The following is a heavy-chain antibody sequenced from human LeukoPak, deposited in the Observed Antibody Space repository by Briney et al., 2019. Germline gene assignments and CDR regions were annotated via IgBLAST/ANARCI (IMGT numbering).Heavy chain of an antibody. CDR2: IIPIFGTA. J-gene: IGHJ6*03. V-gene: IGHV1-69*05. CDR3: ARGEADQDYYDSSALYYMDV. Sequence: SVKVSCKASGGTFSSYAISWVRQAPGQGLEWMGGIIPIFGTANYAQKFQGRVTITTDESTSTAYMELSSLRSEDPAVYYCARGEADQDYYDSSALYYMDVWGKGTTVTVSS. D-gene: IGHD3-22*01. CDR1: GGTFSSYA.